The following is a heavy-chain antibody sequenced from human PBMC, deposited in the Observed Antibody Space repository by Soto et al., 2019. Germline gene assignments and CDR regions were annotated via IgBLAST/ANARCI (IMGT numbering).Heavy chain of an antibody. CDR3: ARRARPDFYYMDV. J-gene: IGHJ6*03. CDR1: GSTLRGYP. CDR2: ISSNGVGT. D-gene: IGHD6-6*01. Sequence: EVQLAESGGGLAQPGGPWRLSLAASGSTLRGYPRDWVGKPPGKGLEYVSGISSNGVGTYYANSVQGRFTISRDNSKNTVYLQMGSLRPEDMAVYYCARRARPDFYYMDVWGKGTTVTVSS. V-gene: IGHV3-64*01.